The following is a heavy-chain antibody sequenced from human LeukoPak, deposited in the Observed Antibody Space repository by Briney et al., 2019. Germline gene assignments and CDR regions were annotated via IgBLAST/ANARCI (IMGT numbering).Heavy chain of an antibody. CDR2: INPNSGGT. D-gene: IGHD2-15*01. Sequence: ASVKVSCKASGYTFTGYYMHWVRQAPGQGLEWMGWINPNSGGTNYAQKFQGRVTMTRDTSISTAYMELSRLRSDDTAVYYCARGGLAGYCSGGSCYSDYFDYWGQGTLVTVSS. J-gene: IGHJ4*02. CDR1: GYTFTGYY. CDR3: ARGGLAGYCSGGSCYSDYFDY. V-gene: IGHV1-2*02.